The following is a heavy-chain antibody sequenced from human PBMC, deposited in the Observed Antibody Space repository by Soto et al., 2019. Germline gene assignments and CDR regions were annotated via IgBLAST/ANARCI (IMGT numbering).Heavy chain of an antibody. CDR3: ARPSDYYDSSGYYDY. CDR2: ISYDGSNK. CDR1: GFTFSSYA. V-gene: IGHV3-30-3*01. D-gene: IGHD3-22*01. Sequence: GGSLILSCAASGFTFSSYAMHLVSQAPGKGLEWVAVISYDGSNKYYADSVKGRFTISRDNSKNTLYLQMNSLRAEDTAVYYCARPSDYYDSSGYYDYWGQGTLVTVSS. J-gene: IGHJ4*02.